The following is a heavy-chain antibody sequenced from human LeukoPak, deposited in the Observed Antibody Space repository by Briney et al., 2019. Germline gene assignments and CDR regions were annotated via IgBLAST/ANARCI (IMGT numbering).Heavy chain of an antibody. CDR2: ISSSSSYI. CDR3: ASYCSGGSCYSADFDY. D-gene: IGHD2-15*01. V-gene: IGHV3-21*01. CDR1: GFTFSSYS. Sequence: PGGSLRLSCAASGFTFSSYSMIWVRQAPGKGLEWVSSISSSSSYIYYADSVKGRFTISRDNAKNSLYLQMNSLRAEDTAVYYCASYCSGGSCYSADFDYWGQGTLVTVSS. J-gene: IGHJ4*02.